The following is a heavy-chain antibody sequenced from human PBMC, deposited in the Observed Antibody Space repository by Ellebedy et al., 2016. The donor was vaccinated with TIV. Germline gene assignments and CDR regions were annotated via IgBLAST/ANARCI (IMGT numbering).Heavy chain of an antibody. CDR3: ARGGADGDDY. CDR2: IHYSGIT. V-gene: IGHV4-39*07. Sequence: SETLSLTCSVSGVSIISDTFYWGWIRQPPGKGLEWIGNIHYSGITFHNPSLKSRVTMSADTSKNQISLKLSSVTAADTAVYYCARGGADGDDYWGQGTLVTVSS. CDR1: GVSIISDTFY. J-gene: IGHJ4*02. D-gene: IGHD3-10*01.